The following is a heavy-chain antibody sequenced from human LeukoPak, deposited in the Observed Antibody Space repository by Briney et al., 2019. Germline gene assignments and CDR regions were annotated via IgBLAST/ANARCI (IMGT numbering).Heavy chain of an antibody. CDR3: ARDLDIVVVAAALRHYGLDV. V-gene: IGHV1-18*01. D-gene: IGHD2-15*01. CDR2: ISPFNGNT. J-gene: IGHJ6*02. CDR1: GYTFTSYG. Sequence: GASVKVSCKASGYTFTSYGISWVRQAPGQGLEWMGWISPFNGNTNYAQKLQGRVTMTTDTSTSTVYMELRSLRSDDTDVYYCARDLDIVVVAAALRHYGLDVWGQGTTVTVSS.